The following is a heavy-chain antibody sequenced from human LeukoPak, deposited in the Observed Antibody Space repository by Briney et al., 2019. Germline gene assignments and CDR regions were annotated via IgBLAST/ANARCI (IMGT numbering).Heavy chain of an antibody. Sequence: GGSLRLSCAVSGFPFSIYEMNWVRHAPGEGLEWGSNIASSGTTIYYAHSVKGRFPISRDNAKNSLCLQMNSLRVEDTAVYYCALLAVASDSDYWGQGALVTVSS. CDR2: IASSGTTI. CDR3: ALLAVASDSDY. CDR1: GFPFSIYE. V-gene: IGHV3-48*03. J-gene: IGHJ4*02. D-gene: IGHD6-19*01.